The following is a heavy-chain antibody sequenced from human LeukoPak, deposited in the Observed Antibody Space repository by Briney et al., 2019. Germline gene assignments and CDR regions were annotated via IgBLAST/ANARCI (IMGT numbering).Heavy chain of an antibody. Sequence: SETLSLTCTVSGGSISSYYWSWIRQPPGKGLEWIGYIYYSGSTNYNPSLKSRVTISVDTSKNQFSLKLSSVTAADTAVYYCARDYPLPDSSGWDWFDPWGQGTLVTVSS. D-gene: IGHD6-19*01. CDR2: IYYSGST. V-gene: IGHV4-59*01. J-gene: IGHJ5*02. CDR3: ARDYPLPDSSGWDWFDP. CDR1: GGSISSYY.